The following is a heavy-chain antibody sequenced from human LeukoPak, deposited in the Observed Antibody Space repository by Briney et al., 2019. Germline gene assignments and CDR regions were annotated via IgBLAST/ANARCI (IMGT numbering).Heavy chain of an antibody. J-gene: IGHJ4*02. CDR3: ARLSGVVIDY. Sequence: SETLSLTCTVSGGSINSGFYYWGWIRQPPGKGLEWIGSIYYTGSTYNNPSLKSRVTISVDSSKSQFSLKLSSETAADTAVYYCARLSGVVIDYWGQGTLVTVSS. D-gene: IGHD3-22*01. CDR2: IYYTGST. CDR1: GGSINSGFYY. V-gene: IGHV4-39*01.